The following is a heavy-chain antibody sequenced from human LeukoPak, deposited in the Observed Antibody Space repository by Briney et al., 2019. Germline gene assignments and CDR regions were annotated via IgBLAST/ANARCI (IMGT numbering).Heavy chain of an antibody. J-gene: IGHJ4*02. CDR2: IKSKPDGGTI. Sequence: PGGSLRLSCAASGFTFSNAWMSWVRQAPGKGLEWVGRIKSKPDGGTIHYAAPVKGRFTVSRDDSKNTVYLQMNSLITEDTAVYYCTTDYDGGYWGRGTLVTVSS. CDR3: TTDYDGGY. D-gene: IGHD3-3*01. CDR1: GFTFSNAW. V-gene: IGHV3-15*01.